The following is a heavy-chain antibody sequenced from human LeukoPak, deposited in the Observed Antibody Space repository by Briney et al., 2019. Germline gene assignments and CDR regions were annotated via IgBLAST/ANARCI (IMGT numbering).Heavy chain of an antibody. CDR3: ARDYYDSSGYWFDY. D-gene: IGHD3-22*01. Sequence: SETLSLTCTVSGGSISSGDYYWSWIRQPPGKGLEWIGYIYYSGSTYYNPSLKGRVTISVDTSKNQFSLKLSSVTAADTAVYYCARDYYDSSGYWFDYWGQGTLVTVSS. J-gene: IGHJ4*02. CDR2: IYYSGST. CDR1: GGSISSGDYY. V-gene: IGHV4-30-4*01.